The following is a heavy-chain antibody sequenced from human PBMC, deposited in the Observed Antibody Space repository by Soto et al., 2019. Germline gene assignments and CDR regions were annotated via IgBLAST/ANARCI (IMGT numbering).Heavy chain of an antibody. J-gene: IGHJ5*02. D-gene: IGHD6-13*01. CDR2: INPNSGGT. CDR3: ARGWGIAAPGPNWFDP. CDR1: GYSLSGYY. Sequence: ASVKVSCKASGYSLSGYYLHWVRQAPGQGPEWMGWINPNSGGTKYVQKFQGRVTMTRDTSISTVYLELSRLGSDDTAVYYCARGWGIAAPGPNWFDPWGQGTLVTVS. V-gene: IGHV1-2*02.